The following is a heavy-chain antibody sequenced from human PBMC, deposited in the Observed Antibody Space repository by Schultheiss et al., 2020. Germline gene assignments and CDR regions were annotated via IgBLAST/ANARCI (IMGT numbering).Heavy chain of an antibody. CDR2: IYSGGST. CDR3: ARDRCSSTSCHFDY. Sequence: GGSLRLSCAASGFTVSSNYMSWVRQAPGKGLEWVSVIYSGGSTYYADSVKGRFTISRDNAKNSLYLQMNSLRAEDTAVYYCARDRCSSTSCHFDYWGQGTLVNGSS. V-gene: IGHV3-66*01. J-gene: IGHJ4*02. D-gene: IGHD2-2*01. CDR1: GFTVSSNY.